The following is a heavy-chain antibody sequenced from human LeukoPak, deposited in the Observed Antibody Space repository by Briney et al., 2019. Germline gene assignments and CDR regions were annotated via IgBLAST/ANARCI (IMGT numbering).Heavy chain of an antibody. J-gene: IGHJ4*02. CDR1: GFTFSSYW. V-gene: IGHV3-53*01. D-gene: IGHD6-19*01. CDR3: ARTDSSGWGAY. CDR2: IYSGGST. Sequence: GGSLRLSCAASGFTFSSYWMHWVRQAPGKGLEWVSVIYSGGSTYYADSVKGRFTISRDNSKNTLYLQMNSLRAEDTAVYYCARTDSSGWGAYWGQGTLVTVSS.